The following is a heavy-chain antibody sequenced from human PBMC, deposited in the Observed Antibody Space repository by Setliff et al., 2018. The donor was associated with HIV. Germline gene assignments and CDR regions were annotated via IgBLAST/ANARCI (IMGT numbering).Heavy chain of an antibody. D-gene: IGHD3-3*01. Sequence: KSSETLSLTCSVSGGSISSGTYYWSWIRQPAGKGLEWIGRIYTSGSTNYNPSLKSRVTISVDTSNNHFSLKLTSVTAADTAVYYCARDGITIFGTRGGWFDPWGQGTLVTVS. V-gene: IGHV4-61*02. J-gene: IGHJ5*02. CDR2: IYTSGST. CDR3: ARDGITIFGTRGGWFDP. CDR1: GGSISSGTYY.